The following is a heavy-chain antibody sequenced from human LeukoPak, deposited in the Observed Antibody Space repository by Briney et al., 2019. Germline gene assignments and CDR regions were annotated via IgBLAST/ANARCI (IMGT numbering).Heavy chain of an antibody. J-gene: IGHJ4*02. V-gene: IGHV1-24*01. CDR2: FDPEDGET. CDR1: GYTLTELS. D-gene: IGHD3-10*01. Sequence: SVKVSCKVSGYTLTELSMHWVRQAPGKGLEWMGGFDPEDGETIYAQKFQGRVTMTEDTSTDTAYMELSSLRSEDTAVYYRATSVLHGKGLDYWGQGTLVTVSS. CDR3: ATSVLHGKGLDY.